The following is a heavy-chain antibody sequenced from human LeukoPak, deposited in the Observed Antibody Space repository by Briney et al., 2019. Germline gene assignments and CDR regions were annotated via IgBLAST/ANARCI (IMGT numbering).Heavy chain of an antibody. V-gene: IGHV6-1*01. CDR2: TYYRSKWYN. CDR3: AREGTNWGFVVGWFDP. J-gene: IGHJ5*02. Sequence: SQTLSLTCAISGDSVSSNSAAWNWIRQSPSRGLGWLGRTYYRSKWYNDYAVSVKSRITINPDTSKNQFSLQLNSVTPEDTAVYYCAREGTNWGFVVGWFDPWGQGTLVTVSS. CDR1: GDSVSSNSAA. D-gene: IGHD7-27*01.